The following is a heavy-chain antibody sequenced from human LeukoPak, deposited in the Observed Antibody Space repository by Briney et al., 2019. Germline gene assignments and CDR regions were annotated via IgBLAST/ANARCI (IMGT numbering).Heavy chain of an antibody. V-gene: IGHV3-23*01. CDR1: GFTFSSYA. D-gene: IGHD6-19*01. CDR2: ISGSGGDT. Sequence: GGSLRLSCAASGFTFSSYAMSWVRRAPGKGLEWVSSISGSGGDTYYAQSVKGRFTISRDNSENTLYLQMDTLRADDTALYFCAKDPYNTAVANTNGWFDPWGQGTLVTVSS. CDR3: AKDPYNTAVANTNGWFDP. J-gene: IGHJ5*02.